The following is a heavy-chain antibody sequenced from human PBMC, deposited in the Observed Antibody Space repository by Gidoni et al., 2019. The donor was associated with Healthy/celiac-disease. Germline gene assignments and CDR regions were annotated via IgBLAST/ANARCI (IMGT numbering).Heavy chain of an antibody. CDR1: GGSFSGYY. CDR2: INHSGST. D-gene: IGHD3-10*01. J-gene: IGHJ6*02. Sequence: QVQLQQWGAGLLKPSETLSLTCAVYGGSFSGYYWSWIRQPPGKGLEWIGEINHSGSTNYNPSLKSRVTISVDTSKNQFSLKLSSVTAADTAVYYCAKAGSALWFGEPNVYYYGMDVWGQGTTVTVSS. CDR3: AKAGSALWFGEPNVYYYGMDV. V-gene: IGHV4-34*01.